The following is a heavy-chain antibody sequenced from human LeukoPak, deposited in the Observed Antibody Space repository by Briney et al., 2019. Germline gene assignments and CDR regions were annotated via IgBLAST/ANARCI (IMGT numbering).Heavy chain of an antibody. CDR2: INWISGSI. V-gene: IGHV3-9*01. Sequence: PGGSLRLSCAASGFSFNEYAMHWVRQAPGKGLEWVSGINWISGSIDYADSVKGRFTPSRENAKNSLYLQLNSLRAEDTAVYYCARERESGSYGNYYYYFMDVWGKGTTVTISS. J-gene: IGHJ6*03. CDR3: ARERESGSYGNYYYYFMDV. CDR1: GFSFNEYA. D-gene: IGHD1-26*01.